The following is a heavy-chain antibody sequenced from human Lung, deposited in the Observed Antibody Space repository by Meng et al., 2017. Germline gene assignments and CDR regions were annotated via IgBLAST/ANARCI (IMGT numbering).Heavy chain of an antibody. CDR1: GGSITSSTW. V-gene: IGHV4-4*02. D-gene: IGHD1-26*01. CDR3: ARFDISSSGRGDY. Sequence: QVPLTESGPGLVKPSGTLSLTCAVSGGSITSSTWWSWVRQTPGKGLEWFGEIFHSGSTNYNPPLESRVTISVDKSKNQFSLKVYSVTAADTATYYCARFDISSSGRGDYWGQGILVTVSS. CDR2: IFHSGST. J-gene: IGHJ4*02.